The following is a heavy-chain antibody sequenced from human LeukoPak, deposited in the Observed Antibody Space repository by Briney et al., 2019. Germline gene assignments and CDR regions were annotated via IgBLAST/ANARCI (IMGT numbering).Heavy chain of an antibody. CDR2: ISAYNGNT. J-gene: IGHJ4*02. D-gene: IGHD3-16*01. CDR3: ARAQRRPWGTTYYFDY. CDR1: GYTFTSYG. Sequence: ASVKVSCKASGYTFTSYGISWVRQAPGQGLEWMGWISAYNGNTNYAQKLQGRVTMTTDTSTSTAYMELRSLRSDDTAVYYCARAQRRPWGTTYYFDYWGQGTLVTVSS. V-gene: IGHV1-18*01.